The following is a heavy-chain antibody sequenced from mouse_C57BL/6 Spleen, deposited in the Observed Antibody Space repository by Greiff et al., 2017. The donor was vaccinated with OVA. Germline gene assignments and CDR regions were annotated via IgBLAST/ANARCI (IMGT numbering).Heavy chain of an antibody. CDR3: ARLYYGSSYHYFDY. V-gene: IGHV1-55*01. CDR1: GYTFTSYW. Sequence: QVQLQQPGAELVKPGASVKMSCKASGYTFTSYWITWVKQRPGQGLAWIGDIYPGSGSTNYNEKFKSKATLTVDTSSSTAYMQLSSLTSEDSAVYYCARLYYGSSYHYFDYGGQGTTLTVSS. J-gene: IGHJ2*01. CDR2: IYPGSGST. D-gene: IGHD1-1*01.